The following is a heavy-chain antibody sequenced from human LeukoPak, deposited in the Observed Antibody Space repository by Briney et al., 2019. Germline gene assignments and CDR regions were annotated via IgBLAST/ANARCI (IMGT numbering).Heavy chain of an antibody. Sequence: GGSLGLSCAASPFSFSTHAMSWVRQAPGKGLEWVSSISGSGSRTYYADSVEGRFTISRDNSKNTVYLQMNSLRAEDTAVYYCAKDKAPYCGGDCPRYFDSWGQGTRVTVSS. CDR3: AKDKAPYCGGDCPRYFDS. CDR1: PFSFSTHA. J-gene: IGHJ4*02. V-gene: IGHV3-23*01. CDR2: ISGSGSRT. D-gene: IGHD2-21*01.